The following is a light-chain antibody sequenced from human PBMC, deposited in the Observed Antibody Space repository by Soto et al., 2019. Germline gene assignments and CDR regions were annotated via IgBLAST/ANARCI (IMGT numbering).Light chain of an antibody. CDR1: NSNIASNT. CDR2: YNN. J-gene: IGLJ1*01. V-gene: IGLV1-44*01. Sequence: QSVLTQPPSASETPGQTVSISCSGSNSNIASNTVNWYQHLPGTAPKLLIYYNNRRPSGVPDRFSGSKSGTSASLAISGLQSEDESDYYCAAWDDKLKSYVFGNGTKVTV. CDR3: AAWDDKLKSYV.